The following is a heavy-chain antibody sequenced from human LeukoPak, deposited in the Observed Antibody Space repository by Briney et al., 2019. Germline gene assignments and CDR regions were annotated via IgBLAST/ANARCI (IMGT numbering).Heavy chain of an antibody. CDR2: IYYSGST. CDR3: ARLDTDPERYRYYFDY. J-gene: IGHJ4*02. D-gene: IGHD5-18*01. V-gene: IGHV4-39*01. Sequence: IYYSGSTYYNPSLKSRVTISVDTSKNQFSLKLSSVTAADTAVYYCARLDTDPERYRYYFDYWGQGTLVTVSS.